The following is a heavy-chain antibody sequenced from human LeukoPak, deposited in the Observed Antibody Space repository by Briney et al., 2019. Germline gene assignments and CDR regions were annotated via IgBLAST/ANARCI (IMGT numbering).Heavy chain of an antibody. CDR3: TRERSFWSGYSSLDY. CDR2: TRNKANSYTT. D-gene: IGHD3-3*01. J-gene: IGHJ4*02. CDR1: GFTFSDHY. Sequence: PGGSLRLSCAASGFTFSDHYMDWVRQAPGKGLEWVGRTRNKANSYTTEYAASVKGRFTISRDDSKSIAYLQMNSLKTEDTAVYYCTRERSFWSGYSSLDYWGQGTLVTVSS. V-gene: IGHV3-72*01.